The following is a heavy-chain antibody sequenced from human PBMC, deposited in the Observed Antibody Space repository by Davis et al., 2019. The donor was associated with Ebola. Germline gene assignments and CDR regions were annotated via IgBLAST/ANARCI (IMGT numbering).Heavy chain of an antibody. V-gene: IGHV1-69*06. Sequence: AASVKVSCKASGGTFSSYAISWVRQAPGQGLEWMGGIIPIFGTANYAQKFQGRVTITADKSTSTAYMELSSLRSEDTAVYYCARDLGQQLVRGGSWFDPWGQGTLVTVSS. D-gene: IGHD6-13*01. CDR3: ARDLGQQLVRGGSWFDP. CDR2: IIPIFGTA. CDR1: GGTFSSYA. J-gene: IGHJ5*02.